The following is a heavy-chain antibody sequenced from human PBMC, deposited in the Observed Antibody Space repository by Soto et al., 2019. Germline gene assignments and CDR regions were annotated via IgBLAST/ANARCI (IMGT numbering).Heavy chain of an antibody. V-gene: IGHV1-69*08. CDR1: ADTFTGYT. CDR2: VIPILGAS. CDR3: ARSSGSYYTTFDS. D-gene: IGHD3-10*01. J-gene: IGHJ4*02. Sequence: QVQLVQSGAGVKKPGSSVKVSCKASADTFTGYTVTWVRQAPGQGLEWVGRVIPILGASNFAQKFQGRVTISEDKSADTAYMVLTGLTSEDKAVYYRARSSGSYYTTFDSWCQGPLVTVSS.